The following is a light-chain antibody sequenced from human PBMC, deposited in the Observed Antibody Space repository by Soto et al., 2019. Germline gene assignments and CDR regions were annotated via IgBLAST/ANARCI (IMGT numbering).Light chain of an antibody. Sequence: QAVVTQEPSFSVSPGGTVTLTCDLSSASVSTSYYPSWYQQTPGQAPRTLIYNTNTRSSGVPDRFSGSIRGNKAALTITGAQADDESDYYCVLYMGGGISLFGGGTKVTVL. V-gene: IGLV8-61*01. CDR1: SASVSTSYY. J-gene: IGLJ3*02. CDR2: NTN. CDR3: VLYMGGGISL.